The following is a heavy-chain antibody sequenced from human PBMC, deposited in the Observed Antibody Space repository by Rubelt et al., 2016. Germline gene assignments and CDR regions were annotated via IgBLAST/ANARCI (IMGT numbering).Heavy chain of an antibody. V-gene: IGHV3-43D*04. J-gene: IGHJ2*01. Sequence: RLSCAASGFTFTNYAMSWVRQAPGKGLEWVSLISWDGGSTYYADSVKGRFTISRDNAKNSLYLEVNSLRAEDTAVYYCARPAIAVAENRYWYFDLWGRGTLVTVSS. CDR3: ARPAIAVAENRYWYFDL. CDR2: ISWDGGST. D-gene: IGHD6-19*01. CDR1: GFTFTNYA.